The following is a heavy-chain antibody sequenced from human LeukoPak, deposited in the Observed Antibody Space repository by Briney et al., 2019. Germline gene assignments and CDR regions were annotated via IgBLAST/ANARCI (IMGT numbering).Heavy chain of an antibody. CDR1: GGSISSFY. CDR2: VFYTGDT. Sequence: SETLSLTCAVSGGSISSFYWSWIRQPPGKGLEWIGYVFYTGDTSSNPSLKSRVTMSLDTSKNQLSLRLTSVTAADTAVYYCARHPFATPFDHWGRGTLVTVSS. CDR3: ARHPFATPFDH. D-gene: IGHD2-15*01. V-gene: IGHV4-59*08. J-gene: IGHJ4*02.